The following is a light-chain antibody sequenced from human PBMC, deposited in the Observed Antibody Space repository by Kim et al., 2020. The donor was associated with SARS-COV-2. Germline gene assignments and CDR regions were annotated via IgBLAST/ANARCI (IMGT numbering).Light chain of an antibody. CDR3: QQRNSWPLT. J-gene: IGKJ4*01. CDR1: QSVKTN. CDR2: DAS. Sequence: SLSPGERAIRSCRASQSVKTNLAWYQQKPGQAPRLLSDDASNRAAGIPARFSGSGSGTDFTLTISSLEPEDFAIYYCQQRNSWPLTFGGGTKVEI. V-gene: IGKV3-11*01.